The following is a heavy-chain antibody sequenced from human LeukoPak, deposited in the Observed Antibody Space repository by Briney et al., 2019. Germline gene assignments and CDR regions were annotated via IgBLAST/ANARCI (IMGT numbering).Heavy chain of an antibody. J-gene: IGHJ4*02. Sequence: PGGSLRLSCAASGFTFSNYAMSWVRQAPGKGLEWVSYISSSGSTIYYADSVKGRFTISRDNAKNSLYLQMNSLRAEDTAVYYCARDWNGESALDYWGQGTLVTVSS. V-gene: IGHV3-11*01. CDR3: ARDWNGESALDY. CDR2: ISSSGSTI. CDR1: GFTFSNYA. D-gene: IGHD1-1*01.